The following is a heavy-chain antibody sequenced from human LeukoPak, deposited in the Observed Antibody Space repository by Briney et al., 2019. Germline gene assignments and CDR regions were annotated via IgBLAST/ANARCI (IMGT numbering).Heavy chain of an antibody. CDR3: ARGSSGYSYDSLDY. D-gene: IGHD5-18*01. Sequence: ASVKVSCKASGYPFTDYYMHWVRQAPGQGLEWMGWINPNSGGTNYAQKFQGRVTMTRDTSISTAYMELSRLRSDDTAVYYCARGSSGYSYDSLDYWGQGTLVTVSS. J-gene: IGHJ4*02. CDR1: GYPFTDYY. V-gene: IGHV1-2*02. CDR2: INPNSGGT.